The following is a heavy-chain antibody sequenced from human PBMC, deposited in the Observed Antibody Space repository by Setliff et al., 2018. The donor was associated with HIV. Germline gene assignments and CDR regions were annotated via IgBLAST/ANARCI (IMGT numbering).Heavy chain of an antibody. V-gene: IGHV4-59*11. J-gene: IGHJ4*02. D-gene: IGHD6-19*01. CDR3: ATDPKGDGWAYFDS. CDR2: IYGSGTT. Sequence: SETLSLTCNVSGASISSHSWTWIRQPPGKGLEWIGSIYGSGTTKYNPSLRSRVTISVDKSKNQLSLSLDSVTAADTAVYYCATDPKGDGWAYFDSWGQGTLVTVSS. CDR1: GASISSHS.